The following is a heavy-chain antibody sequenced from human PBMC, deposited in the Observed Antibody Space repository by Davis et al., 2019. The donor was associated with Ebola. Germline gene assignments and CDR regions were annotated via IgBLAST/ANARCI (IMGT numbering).Heavy chain of an antibody. Sequence: KVSCKGSGCGFTNYWIGWVRQMPGKGLEWMGFIFPDDSDATYSPSFQGQVTFSVDKSIRTAYLHWNSLKASDTATYYCARQGTTSWDSWGQGTLVTVSS. D-gene: IGHD2-2*01. CDR1: GCGFTNYW. J-gene: IGHJ4*02. V-gene: IGHV5-51*01. CDR3: ARQGTTSWDS. CDR2: IFPDDSDA.